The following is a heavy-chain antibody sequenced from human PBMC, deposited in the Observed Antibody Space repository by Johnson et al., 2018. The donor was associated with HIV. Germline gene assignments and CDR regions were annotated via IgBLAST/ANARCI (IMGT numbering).Heavy chain of an antibody. CDR2: INADGSRT. J-gene: IGHJ3*01. CDR1: RFTFSTYA. Sequence: VQLVESGGGVVQPGRSLRLSCAASRFTFSTYAMHWVRQAPGEGLVWVSRINADGSRTTYADSVKGRFTISRDNAKNTLYLEMNGLRADDTAVYYCVSDDYSFHFWGRGTSVTVSS. CDR3: VSDDYSFHF. D-gene: IGHD4/OR15-4a*01. V-gene: IGHV3-74*02.